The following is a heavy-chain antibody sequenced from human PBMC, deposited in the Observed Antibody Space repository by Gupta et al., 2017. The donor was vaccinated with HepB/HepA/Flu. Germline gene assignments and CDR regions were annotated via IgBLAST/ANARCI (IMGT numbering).Heavy chain of an antibody. CDR3: ARHELGPVHYFDY. CDR2: IFPGDSDT. CDR1: GYSSISYW. V-gene: IGHV5-51*01. J-gene: IGHJ4*02. Sequence: EVQLVQSGAVVKKPGESLKISCKGSGYSSISYWIGWVRQMPGKGLEWMGLIFPGDSDTRYSPSFQGQVTISADKSISTAYLQWSSLKASDTAMYYCARHELGPVHYFDYWGQGTLVTISS. D-gene: IGHD1-26*01.